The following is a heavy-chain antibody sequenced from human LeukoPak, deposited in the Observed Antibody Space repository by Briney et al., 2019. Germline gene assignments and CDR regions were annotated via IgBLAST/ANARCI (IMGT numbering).Heavy chain of an antibody. CDR3: AKGLYCSGTSCSLPQQEYFQH. CDR2: ISSSSSYI. D-gene: IGHD2-2*01. V-gene: IGHV3-21*01. J-gene: IGHJ1*01. CDR1: GFTFSSYS. Sequence: GGSLRLSCAASGFTFSSYSMNWVRQAPGKGLEWVSSISSSSSYIYYADSVKGRFTISRDNAKNSLYLQMNSLRAEDTAVYYCAKGLYCSGTSCSLPQQEYFQHWGQGTLVTVSS.